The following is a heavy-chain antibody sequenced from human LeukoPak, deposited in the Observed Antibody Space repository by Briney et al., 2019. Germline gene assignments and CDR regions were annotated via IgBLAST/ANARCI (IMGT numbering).Heavy chain of an antibody. CDR3: ARHRYGSGSYLLYYFDY. J-gene: IGHJ4*02. CDR1: GGSISSYY. CDR2: INHSGST. Sequence: PSETLSLTCTVSGGSISSYYWSWIRQSPGKGLEWIGEINHSGSTNYNPSLKSRVTISVDTSKNQFSLKLSSVTAADTAVYYCARHRYGSGSYLLYYFDYWGQGTLVTVSS. V-gene: IGHV4-34*01. D-gene: IGHD3-10*01.